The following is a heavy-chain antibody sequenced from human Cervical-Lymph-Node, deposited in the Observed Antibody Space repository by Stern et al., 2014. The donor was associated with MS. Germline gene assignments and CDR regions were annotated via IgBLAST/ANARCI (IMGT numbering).Heavy chain of an antibody. V-gene: IGHV1-46*03. Sequence: VQLVESGAELKKPGDSVKVSCKAPGDSFASYPVHCLLPAPGQGPAWFGIVQPTDGRTTYAQTLTGRVSMTRDTSTRTVYMELSSLRPEDTAMYFCANPLPYANWGQGTRVTVSS. CDR1: GDSFASYP. CDR3: ANPLPYAN. D-gene: IGHD4-17*01. CDR2: VQPTDGRT. J-gene: IGHJ1*01.